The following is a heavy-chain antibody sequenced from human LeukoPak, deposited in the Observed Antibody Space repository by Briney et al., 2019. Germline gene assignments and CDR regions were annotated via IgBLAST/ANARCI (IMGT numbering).Heavy chain of an antibody. Sequence: GESLKISCKGSGYSFTSYWIGWVRQMPGKGLEWMGIIYPGDSDTRYSPSFQGQVTISVDKSISTAYLQWSSLKASDTAMYYCARVLGYCSGGSCYPGAYWGQGTLVTVSS. CDR1: GYSFTSYW. J-gene: IGHJ4*02. CDR2: IYPGDSDT. V-gene: IGHV5-51*01. CDR3: ARVLGYCSGGSCYPGAY. D-gene: IGHD2-15*01.